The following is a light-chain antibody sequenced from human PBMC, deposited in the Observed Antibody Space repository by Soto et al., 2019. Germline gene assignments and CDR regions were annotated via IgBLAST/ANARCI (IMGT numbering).Light chain of an antibody. Sequence: QSVLTQPASVSGSPEQSITISGTGTSSDVGSYNLVSWYQQHPGKAPKVMIYEATKRPSGVSNRFSGSKSGNTDSLTISGLQAEDEADYYCCAYAGSGTVVFGGGTKLTVL. CDR2: EAT. V-gene: IGLV2-23*01. CDR3: CAYAGSGTVV. CDR1: SSDVGSYNL. J-gene: IGLJ3*02.